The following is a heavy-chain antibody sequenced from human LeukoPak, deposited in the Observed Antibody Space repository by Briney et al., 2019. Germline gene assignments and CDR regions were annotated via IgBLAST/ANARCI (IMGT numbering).Heavy chain of an antibody. Sequence: AASVKVSCKASGYTFTSYYMHWVRQAPGQGLEWMGIINPSGGSTSYAQKFHGRVTMTRDTSTSTVYMELSSLRSEDAAVYYCAREAFLQRPFDIWGQGTMVTVSS. V-gene: IGHV1-46*01. CDR2: INPSGGST. D-gene: IGHD6-25*01. CDR1: GYTFTSYY. CDR3: AREAFLQRPFDI. J-gene: IGHJ3*02.